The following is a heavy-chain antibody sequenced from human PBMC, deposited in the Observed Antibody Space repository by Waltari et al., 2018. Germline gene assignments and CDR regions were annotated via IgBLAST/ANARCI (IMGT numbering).Heavy chain of an antibody. CDR3: ARDNDYYFDY. Sequence: EVQLVESGGGLVQPGGSLRLSCAASGFTFSTYSMNWFRQAPGKGVEWVSYISSSSTIYYADSVKGRFTFSRDNAKNSLYLQMNSLRAEDTAVYYCARDNDYYFDYWGQGTLVTVSS. CDR1: GFTFSTYS. V-gene: IGHV3-48*04. D-gene: IGHD2-21*02. J-gene: IGHJ4*02. CDR2: ISSSSTI.